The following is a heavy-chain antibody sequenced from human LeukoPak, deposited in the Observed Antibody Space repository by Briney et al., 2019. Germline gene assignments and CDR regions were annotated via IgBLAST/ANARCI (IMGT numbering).Heavy chain of an antibody. J-gene: IGHJ4*02. CDR3: ARYYGSGGYPFDY. V-gene: IGHV4-30-4*01. CDR2: SCYSGTT. Sequence: PSETLSLTCSVSGGSVASRAYCWRWIRQPPGKGLEWIGYSCYSGTTYYNPSLKSRVTISIDTSMNQFSLRLSSVTAADTAIYYCARYYGSGGYPFDYWGPGTVVTVSS. D-gene: IGHD3-10*01. CDR1: GGSVASRAYC.